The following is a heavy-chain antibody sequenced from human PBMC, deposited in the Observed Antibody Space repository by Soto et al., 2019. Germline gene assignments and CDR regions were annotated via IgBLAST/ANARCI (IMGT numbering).Heavy chain of an antibody. V-gene: IGHV1-69*02. D-gene: IGHD3-10*01. CDR2: IIPILGIA. CDR1: GGTFSSYT. CDR3: ASDGTMVRGVEQY. J-gene: IGHJ4*02. Sequence: QVQLVQSGAEVKKPGSSVKVSCKASGGTFSSYTISWVRQAPGQGLEWMGRIIPILGIANYAQKFQGRVTITADKSTSTAYMELSSLRSEDTAVYYCASDGTMVRGVEQYWGQGTLVTVSS.